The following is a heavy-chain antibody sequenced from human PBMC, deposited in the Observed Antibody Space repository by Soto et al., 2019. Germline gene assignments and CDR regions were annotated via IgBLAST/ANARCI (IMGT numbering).Heavy chain of an antibody. D-gene: IGHD6-13*01. CDR2: ISYDGSNK. J-gene: IGHJ4*02. V-gene: IGHV3-30-3*01. Sequence: QVQLVESGGGVVQPGRSLRLSCAASGFTFSSYAMHWVRQAPGKGLEWVAVISYDGSNKYYADSVKGRFTISRDNSKNPLYLQMNSLRAEDTAVYYCARDKGIAAKIFDYWGQGTLVTVSS. CDR1: GFTFSSYA. CDR3: ARDKGIAAKIFDY.